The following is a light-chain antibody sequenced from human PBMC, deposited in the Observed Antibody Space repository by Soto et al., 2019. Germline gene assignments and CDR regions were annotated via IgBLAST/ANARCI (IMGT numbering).Light chain of an antibody. CDR1: SSDVGGYNY. J-gene: IGLJ3*02. CDR3: TSFTSSNTWV. Sequence: QSALIQPPSVSGSPGQSITISCTGTSSDVGGYNYVSWFQQHPGKAPKLKIYEVSNRPSGVSNRFSGSKSGYTASLTISELQAEDEADYYCTSFTSSNTWVFGGGTKVTVL. V-gene: IGLV2-14*03. CDR2: EVS.